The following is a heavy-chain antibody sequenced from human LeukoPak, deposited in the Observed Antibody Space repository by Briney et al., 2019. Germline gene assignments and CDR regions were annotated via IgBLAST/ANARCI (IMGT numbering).Heavy chain of an antibody. V-gene: IGHV4-59*01. CDR2: IYYSGST. CDR1: GCSISSYY. D-gene: IGHD3-10*01. J-gene: IGHJ4*02. CDR3: GRAQGVRYFDD. Sequence: SVTLSLTCTVSGCSISSYYWIWLRQPPGMGLVGFGYIYYSGSTNYNPSLRSVIIISVTTTKTQFSLKLSSVSAAATAYYYWGRAQGVRYFDDWGQGTLVTVSS.